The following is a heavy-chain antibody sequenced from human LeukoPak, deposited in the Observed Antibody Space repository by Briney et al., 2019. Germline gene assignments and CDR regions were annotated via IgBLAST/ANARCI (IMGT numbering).Heavy chain of an antibody. D-gene: IGHD5-18*01. CDR2: IYNSGST. V-gene: IGHV4-59*08. Sequence: SETLSLTCTVSGGSITSYYWSWIRQPPGKGLEWIGYIYNSGSTNYNPSLKSRVTISVDTSKNRFSLKLSSVTAADTALYYCARQNGYSHGWAFDYWGQGTLVTVSS. CDR1: GGSITSYY. CDR3: ARQNGYSHGWAFDY. J-gene: IGHJ4*02.